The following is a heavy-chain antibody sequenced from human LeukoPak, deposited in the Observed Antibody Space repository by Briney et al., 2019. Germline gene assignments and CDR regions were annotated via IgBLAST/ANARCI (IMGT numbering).Heavy chain of an antibody. J-gene: IGHJ4*02. Sequence: GGSLRLSCAASGFRFSKDAMSWVRQAPGKGLEWVSAISNRGENTYYADSVMGRFTISRDNSKNTLYLQMDSLRVEDTAVYYCAEERGASGRTTFDCWGQGTLVIVSS. CDR1: GFRFSKDA. V-gene: IGHV3-23*01. D-gene: IGHD1-14*01. CDR3: AEERGASGRTTFDC. CDR2: ISNRGENT.